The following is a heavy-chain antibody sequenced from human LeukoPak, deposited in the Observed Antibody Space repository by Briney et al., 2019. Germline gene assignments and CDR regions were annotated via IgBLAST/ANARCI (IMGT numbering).Heavy chain of an antibody. J-gene: IGHJ4*02. V-gene: IGHV4-59*08. CDR3: ARSYSSGWFYFDD. D-gene: IGHD6-19*01. CDR1: GVSISSAY. Sequence: PSETLSLTCTVSGVSISSAYWSWVRRPPEKGLEWIGYIHYSGSTTYNPSLKSRVTMSVDTSKNQFSLKLTSVTAADTAVFYCARSYSSGWFYFDDWGQGTLVTVSS. CDR2: IHYSGST.